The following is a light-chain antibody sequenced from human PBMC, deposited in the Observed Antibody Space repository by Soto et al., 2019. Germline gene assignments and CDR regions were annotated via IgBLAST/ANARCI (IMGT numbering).Light chain of an antibody. CDR1: QGISSY. CDR2: AAS. V-gene: IGKV1-8*01. Sequence: AIRMTQSPSSFSASTGDRVTITCRASQGISSYLAWYQQKPGKAPKLLIYAASTLQRGVPSRLSGSGSGTDFTLTISCLQSEDFATYYCQQYYSYPLTFGGGTKVEIK. J-gene: IGKJ4*01. CDR3: QQYYSYPLT.